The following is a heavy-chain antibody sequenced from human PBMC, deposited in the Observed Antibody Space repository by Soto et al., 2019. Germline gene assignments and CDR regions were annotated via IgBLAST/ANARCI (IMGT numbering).Heavy chain of an antibody. V-gene: IGHV1-3*01. Sequence: GASVKVSCKASGYTFTSYAMHWVRQAPGQRLKWMEWINAGNGNTKYSQKFQGRVTITRDTSASTAYMELSSLRSEDTAVYYCARDFRYGSGSYYNAYYYYYGMDVWGQGTTVTVSS. J-gene: IGHJ6*02. CDR1: GYTFTSYA. D-gene: IGHD3-10*01. CDR3: ARDFRYGSGSYYNAYYYYYGMDV. CDR2: INAGNGNT.